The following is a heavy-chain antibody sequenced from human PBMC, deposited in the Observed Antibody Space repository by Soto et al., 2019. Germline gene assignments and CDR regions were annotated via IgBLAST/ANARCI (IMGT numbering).Heavy chain of an antibody. Sequence: GGSLRLSCAASGFTFSDYYMSWIRQAPGKGLEWVSYISSSSSYTNYADSVKGRFTISRDNAKNSLYLQMNSLRAEDTAVYYCARDVYCSSTSCYIRPYYYGMDVWGQGTTVTVSS. J-gene: IGHJ6*02. D-gene: IGHD2-2*02. CDR3: ARDVYCSSTSCYIRPYYYGMDV. CDR2: ISSSSSYT. CDR1: GFTFSDYY. V-gene: IGHV3-11*06.